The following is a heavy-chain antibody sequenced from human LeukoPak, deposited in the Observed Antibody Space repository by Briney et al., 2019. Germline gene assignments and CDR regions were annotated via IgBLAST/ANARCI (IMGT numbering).Heavy chain of an antibody. D-gene: IGHD6-13*01. V-gene: IGHV4-34*01. CDR2: INHSGST. Sequence: PSETLSLTCAVYGGSLSGYYWSWIRQPPGKGLEWIGEINHSGSTNYNPSLKSRVTISVDTSKNQFSLKLSSVTAADTAVYYCARLSGIAAVWGQGTLVTVSS. CDR3: ARLSGIAAV. CDR1: GGSLSGYY. J-gene: IGHJ4*02.